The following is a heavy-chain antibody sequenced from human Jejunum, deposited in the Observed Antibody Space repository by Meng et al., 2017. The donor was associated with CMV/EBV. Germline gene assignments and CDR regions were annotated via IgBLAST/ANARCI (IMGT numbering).Heavy chain of an antibody. CDR2: ISSDGGRT. V-gene: IGHV3-64*02. CDR1: GYNFRGFA. D-gene: IGHD3-10*01. J-gene: IGHJ5*02. Sequence: LSFAASGYNFRGFAMHWVRQTPGKRLEYVSGISSDGGRTFYGDSVKGRFTISRDNSKDTMFLQMGSLRIEDTAVYYCGRGRDYGDLWGQGTLVTVSS. CDR3: GRGRDYGDL.